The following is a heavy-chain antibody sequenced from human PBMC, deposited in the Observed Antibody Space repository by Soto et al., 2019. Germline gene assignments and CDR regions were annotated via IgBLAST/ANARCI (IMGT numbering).Heavy chain of an antibody. CDR2: ITGSGGST. D-gene: IGHD6-19*01. V-gene: IGHV3-23*01. Sequence: EVQLLESGGGLVQPGGSLRLSCAVTGFTFRSFAMTWVRQAPGKGLEWVSTITGSGGSTYYPDSVKGRFTISRDNSKNTLYLQMNSLRAEDTAVYYCAKDPPWRPLAGTRWFDPWGHGTLVTVSS. J-gene: IGHJ5*02. CDR3: AKDPPWRPLAGTRWFDP. CDR1: GFTFRSFA.